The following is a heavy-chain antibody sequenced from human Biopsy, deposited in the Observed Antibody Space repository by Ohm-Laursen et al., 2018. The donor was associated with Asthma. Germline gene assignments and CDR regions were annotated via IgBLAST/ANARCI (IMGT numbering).Heavy chain of an antibody. CDR3: ARGDSSGWSHYYFDY. V-gene: IGHV3-53*01. CDR1: GFTVSRDH. CDR2: IYSGGTS. J-gene: IGHJ4*02. D-gene: IGHD6-19*01. Sequence: SLRLSCTASGFTVSRDHMFWVRQAPGEGLEWVSVIYSGGTSHTADSVRGRFTISRDFSKNTLHLQMRSLRVEDTAVYYCARGDSSGWSHYYFDYWGQGTLVTVSS.